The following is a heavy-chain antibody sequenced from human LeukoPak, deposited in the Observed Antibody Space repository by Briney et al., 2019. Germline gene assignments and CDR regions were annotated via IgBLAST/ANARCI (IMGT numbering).Heavy chain of an antibody. D-gene: IGHD6-19*01. V-gene: IGHV1-69*05. J-gene: IGHJ3*02. CDR1: GGTFSSYA. CDR3: ARVFSGWHDAFDI. Sequence: ASVKVSCKASGGTFSSYAISWVRQAPGQGPEWMGGIIPIFGTANYAQKFQGRVTITTDESTSTAYMELSSLRSEDTAVYYCARVFSGWHDAFDIWGQGTMVTVSS. CDR2: IIPIFGTA.